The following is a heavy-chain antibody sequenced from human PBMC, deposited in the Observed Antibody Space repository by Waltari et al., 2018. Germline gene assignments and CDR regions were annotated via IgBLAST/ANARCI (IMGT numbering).Heavy chain of an antibody. V-gene: IGHV4-39*01. Sequence: QLQLQESGPGLVKPSETLSLTCTVSGGSISSSSYYWGWIRQPPGKGLGVVGSIYYSGSTYYNPSLKSRVTISVDTSKNQFSLKLSSVTAADTAVYYCARQGGGPELQFVIAVADPDAFDIWGQGTMVTVSS. CDR1: GGSISSSSYY. J-gene: IGHJ3*02. CDR2: IYYSGST. D-gene: IGHD6-19*01. CDR3: ARQGGGPELQFVIAVADPDAFDI.